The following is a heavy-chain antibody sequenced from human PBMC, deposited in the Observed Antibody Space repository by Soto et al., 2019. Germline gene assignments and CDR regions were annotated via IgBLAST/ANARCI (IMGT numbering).Heavy chain of an antibody. J-gene: IGHJ1*01. Sequence: EVQLVESGGGLVQPGGSLRLSCAASGFTFSSYWMSWVRQAPGKGLEWVANIKQDGSEKYYVDSVKGRFTISRDNAKNSLYLQMNSLRAEDTAVYYCARDPSSGWYSGYFQHWGQGTLVTVSS. CDR3: ARDPSSGWYSGYFQH. V-gene: IGHV3-7*05. CDR1: GFTFSSYW. D-gene: IGHD6-19*01. CDR2: IKQDGSEK.